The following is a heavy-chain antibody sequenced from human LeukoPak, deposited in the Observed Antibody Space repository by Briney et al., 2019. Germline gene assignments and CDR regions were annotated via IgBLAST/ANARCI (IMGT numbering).Heavy chain of an antibody. J-gene: IGHJ4*02. D-gene: IGHD2-2*01. Sequence: GGSLRLSCAASGFTFSSYGMHWVRQAPGKGLEWVAVISYDGSNKYYADSVKGRFTISRDNSKNTLYLQMNSLRAEDTAVYYCAKALGDIVVVPAAIDYWGQGTLVTVSS. CDR2: ISYDGSNK. CDR1: GFTFSSYG. CDR3: AKALGDIVVVPAAIDY. V-gene: IGHV3-30*18.